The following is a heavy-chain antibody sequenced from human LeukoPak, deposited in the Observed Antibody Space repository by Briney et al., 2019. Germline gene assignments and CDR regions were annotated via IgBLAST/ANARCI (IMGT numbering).Heavy chain of an antibody. D-gene: IGHD2-8*01. J-gene: IGHJ3*02. CDR1: GFTFTDYA. Sequence: GGSLRLSCAASGFTFTDYAMNWVRQAPGKGLEWVSHVGGTDDIKHYADSVKGRFTISRDNSKNTLYLQMNSLRAEDTAVFYCAKDSIARNGVYDAFDIWGRGAMVTVAS. CDR3: AKDSIARNGVYDAFDI. V-gene: IGHV3-23*01. CDR2: VGGTDDIK.